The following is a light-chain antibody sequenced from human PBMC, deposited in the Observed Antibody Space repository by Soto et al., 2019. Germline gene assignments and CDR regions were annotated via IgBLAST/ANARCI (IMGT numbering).Light chain of an antibody. J-gene: IGKJ3*01. Sequence: DIQMTQSPSSLSASVGDNVTMSCRASQNILTYLNWYQQNPGRAPKLLIFGASILQDGVPSRFSRIGSGTEFTLTITSLRPEDFATYFFQQTYRSPFTFGPGTKVDVK. CDR3: QQTYRSPFT. V-gene: IGKV1-39*01. CDR1: QNILTY. CDR2: GAS.